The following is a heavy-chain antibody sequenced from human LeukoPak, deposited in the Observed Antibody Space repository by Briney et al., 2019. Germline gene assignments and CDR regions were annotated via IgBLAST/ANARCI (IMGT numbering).Heavy chain of an antibody. J-gene: IGHJ4*02. CDR2: IWYDGSNK. CDR1: GFTFSSYG. V-gene: IGHV3-33*01. CDR3: ARDPRLLWFGELSGPPDY. D-gene: IGHD3-10*01. Sequence: GGSLRLSCAASGFTFSSYGMHWVRQAPGKGLEWVAVIWYDGSNKYYADSVKGRFTISRDNSKNTLYLQMNSLRAEDTAVYYCARDPRLLWFGELSGPPDYWGQGTLVTVSS.